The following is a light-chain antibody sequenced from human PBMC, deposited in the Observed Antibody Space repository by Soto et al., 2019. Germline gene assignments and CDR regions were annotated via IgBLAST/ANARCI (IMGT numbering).Light chain of an antibody. V-gene: IGLV1-40*01. CDR2: GNK. CDR1: SSNIGAGYD. CDR3: QSYDSSLSGSYV. J-gene: IGLJ1*01. Sequence: QSALTQPPSVSGAPGQRVTISCTGSSSNIGAGYDVHWYQQVPGTAPKLLIYGNKNRPSGVPDRFSGSKSGTSASLAITGLQAEDEADYYCQSYDSSLSGSYVFGTGTKLTVL.